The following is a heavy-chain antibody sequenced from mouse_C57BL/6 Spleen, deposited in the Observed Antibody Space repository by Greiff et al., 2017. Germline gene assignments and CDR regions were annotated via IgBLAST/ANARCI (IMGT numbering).Heavy chain of an antibody. CDR1: GFTFSSYA. V-gene: IGHV5-4*01. CDR3: AREGGGYDGYPYYFDY. CDR2: ISDGGSYT. Sequence: EVMLVESGGGLVKPGGSLKLSCAASGFTFSSYAMSWVRQTPEKRLEWVATISDGGSYTYYPDNVKGRFTISRDNAKNNLYLQMSHLKSEDTAMXYCAREGGGYDGYPYYFDYWGQGTTLTVSS. D-gene: IGHD2-3*01. J-gene: IGHJ2*01.